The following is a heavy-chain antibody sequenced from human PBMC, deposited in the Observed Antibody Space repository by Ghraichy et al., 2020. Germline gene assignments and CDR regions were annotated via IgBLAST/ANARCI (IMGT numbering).Heavy chain of an antibody. CDR3: ARDPGAQIDPEYFQH. J-gene: IGHJ1*01. D-gene: IGHD1-14*01. CDR1: GFSLSSYS. CDR2: IDNSGGRT. V-gene: IGHV3-48*02. Sequence: GGSLRLSCVASGFSLSSYSMNWVRQAPGKGLEWVSFIDNSGGRTYYVDSVKGRFTVSRDNAKNSLYLQMHSLRDEDTAVYYCARDPGAQIDPEYFQHWGQGTVVTVSS.